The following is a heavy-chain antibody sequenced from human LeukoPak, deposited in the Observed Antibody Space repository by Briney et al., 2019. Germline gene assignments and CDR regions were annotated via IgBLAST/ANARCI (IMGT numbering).Heavy chain of an antibody. Sequence: SETLSLTCAVSGGSISSGRYYWGWIRQPPGKGLEWIGSIYYSGSTSYNPSLKSRVTISVDTSKNQFSLRLSSVIAADTAVYYCATNTSDTAFDYWGPGTLVTVSS. CDR1: GGSISSGRYY. V-gene: IGHV4-39*01. CDR2: IYYSGST. J-gene: IGHJ4*02. CDR3: ATNTSDTAFDY. D-gene: IGHD6-19*01.